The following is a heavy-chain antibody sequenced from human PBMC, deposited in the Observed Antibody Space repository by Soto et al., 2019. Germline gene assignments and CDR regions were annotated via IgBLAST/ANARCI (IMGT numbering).Heavy chain of an antibody. D-gene: IGHD3-9*01. Sequence: EVQLVESGGGLVQPGGSLRLSCAASGFTFSDHYMDWVRQAPGKGLEWVGRIRKKVNSYTTEYAASVKGRFTISRDDSKNSMYLQMNRLKTEDTAVYYCFRVSEAGYNFDYWGQGTLVTVSS. J-gene: IGHJ4*02. CDR3: FRVSEAGYNFDY. CDR2: IRKKVNSYTT. CDR1: GFTFSDHY. V-gene: IGHV3-72*01.